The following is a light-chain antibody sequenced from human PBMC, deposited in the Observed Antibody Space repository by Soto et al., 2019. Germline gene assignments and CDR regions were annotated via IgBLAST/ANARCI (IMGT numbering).Light chain of an antibody. CDR1: QSIISW. J-gene: IGKJ2*01. Sequence: DIHMTQSPSTLSASVGDRVTITCRASQSIISWLAWYQQKPGKAPRLLIYDASSLLSGVPSRFSGSGSGTDFTLTIASLQPEDFSTYYCQQSDSTPYTFGQGTKVDIK. CDR3: QQSDSTPYT. CDR2: DAS. V-gene: IGKV1-39*01.